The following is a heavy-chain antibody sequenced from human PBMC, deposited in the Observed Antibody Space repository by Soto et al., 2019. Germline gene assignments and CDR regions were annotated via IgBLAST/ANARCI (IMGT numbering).Heavy chain of an antibody. D-gene: IGHD2-21*01. Sequence: QVRLVQSGAEVKKPGSSVKVSCKVSGGTFSKYSLSWVRQTPGQGLEWMGGITPFVDTSNYAQRFLGRVTITAAKSTNTAFLEVRGLKSEDTALYFCASPSYCNGSSCYSRHYYGMDVWGQGTTVTVSS. CDR1: GGTFSKYS. CDR3: ASPSYCNGSSCYSRHYYGMDV. J-gene: IGHJ6*02. V-gene: IGHV1-69*06. CDR2: ITPFVDTS.